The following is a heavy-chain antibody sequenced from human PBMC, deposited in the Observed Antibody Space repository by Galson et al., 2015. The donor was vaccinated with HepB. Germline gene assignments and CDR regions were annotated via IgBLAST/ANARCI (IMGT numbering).Heavy chain of an antibody. CDR3: ANLRYDY. J-gene: IGHJ4*02. CDR1: GFTFSSYA. D-gene: IGHD3-9*01. Sequence: SLRLSCAASGFTFSSYAMSWVRQAPGKGLEWVSTISGSDSSTYYADSVKGRFTISRDNSKNKLYLQMNSLRAEDTALYYCANLRYDYWGQGILVTVSS. V-gene: IGHV3-23*01. CDR2: ISGSDSST.